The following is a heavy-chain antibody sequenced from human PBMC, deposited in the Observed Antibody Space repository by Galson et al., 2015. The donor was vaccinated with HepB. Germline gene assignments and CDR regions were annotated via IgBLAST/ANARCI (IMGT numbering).Heavy chain of an antibody. V-gene: IGHV3-33*01. Sequence: SLRLSCAASGFTFSTYGMHWVRQAPGKGLEWVATIWYDGSNTHYTASVKGRFTISRDNSKNTLYLQMNSLRAEDTAVYYCARDPTAPITSYFDYWGQGTLLTVSA. D-gene: IGHD1-20*01. CDR2: IWYDGSNT. CDR1: GFTFSTYG. CDR3: ARDPTAPITSYFDY. J-gene: IGHJ4*02.